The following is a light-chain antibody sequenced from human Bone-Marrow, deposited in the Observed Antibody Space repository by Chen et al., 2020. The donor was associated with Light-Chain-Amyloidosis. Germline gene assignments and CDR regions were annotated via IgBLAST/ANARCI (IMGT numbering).Light chain of an antibody. J-gene: IGLJ1*01. Sequence: SALTQPASVYGSPGQSITISCTGTSGDVGTYNYVSWYQQHPGKAPKVMIHAISNRPSGVSYRFSGSKSGNTASLTISGLQAEDAADYYCSSFTSSSCSVFGPGPKVTVL. CDR2: AIS. CDR1: SGDVGTYNY. CDR3: SSFTSSSCSV. V-gene: IGLV2-14*01.